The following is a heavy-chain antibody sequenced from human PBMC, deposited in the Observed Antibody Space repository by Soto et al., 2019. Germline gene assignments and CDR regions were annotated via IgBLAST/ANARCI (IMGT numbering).Heavy chain of an antibody. J-gene: IGHJ4*02. CDR3: ARESEDLTSNFDY. Sequence: PGGSLRLSCAASGFTFTRYSMNWVRQAPGQGLEWVSSISSTTNYIYYADSMKGRFTVSRDNAKNSVYLDMNSLSAEDTAVYYCARESEDLTSNFDYWGQGTLVTAPQ. V-gene: IGHV3-21*01. CDR2: ISSTTNYI. CDR1: GFTFTRYS.